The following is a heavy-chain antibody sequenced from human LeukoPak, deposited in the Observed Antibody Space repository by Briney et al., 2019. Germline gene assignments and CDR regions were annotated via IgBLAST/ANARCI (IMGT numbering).Heavy chain of an antibody. J-gene: IGHJ4*02. Sequence: ASVKVSCKTSGFMFTAYYIHWVRQVPGQGLEWMGWINPNSGGTNYAQKFQGRVTMTRDTSISTAYMELSRLRSDDTAVYYCARDTPYYDILTGYGPNFDYWGQGTLVTVSS. CDR1: GFMFTAYY. CDR3: ARDTPYYDILTGYGPNFDY. D-gene: IGHD3-9*01. V-gene: IGHV1-2*02. CDR2: INPNSGGT.